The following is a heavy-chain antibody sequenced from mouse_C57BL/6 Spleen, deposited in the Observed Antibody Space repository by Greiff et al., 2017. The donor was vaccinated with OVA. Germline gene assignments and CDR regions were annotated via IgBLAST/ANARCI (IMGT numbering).Heavy chain of an antibody. CDR3: ARDRGGVFDY. Sequence: EVQLVESGGGLVKPGGSLKLSCAASGFTFSSYAMSWVRQTPEKRLEWVATISDGGSYTYYPDNVKGRFTISRDNAKNNLYLQMSHLKSEDTAVYYCARDRGGVFDYWGQGTTLTVSS. D-gene: IGHD3-3*01. J-gene: IGHJ2*01. CDR2: ISDGGSYT. V-gene: IGHV5-4*01. CDR1: GFTFSSYA.